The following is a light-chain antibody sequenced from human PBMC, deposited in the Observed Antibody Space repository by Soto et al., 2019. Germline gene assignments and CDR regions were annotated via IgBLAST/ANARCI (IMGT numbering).Light chain of an antibody. CDR3: QQSDSVPWT. V-gene: IGKV1-39*01. CDR2: SAS. J-gene: IGKJ1*01. Sequence: DLQMTQSPPSLSASLGDRVTITCRASQNIDIFLNWYQKKPGKAPKLLIHSASSLQSGVPSTFSGSGSGTDFTLTISSLQPEDFATYYCQQSDSVPWTFGQGTTVEI. CDR1: QNIDIF.